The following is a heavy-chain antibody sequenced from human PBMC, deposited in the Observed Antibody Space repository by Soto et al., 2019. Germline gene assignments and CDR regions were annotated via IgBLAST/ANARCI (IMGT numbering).Heavy chain of an antibody. CDR1: GFTFSSYG. CDR2: ISYDGSNK. CDR3: AKGLKVVPAAISYYYGMDV. Sequence: GGSLRLSCAASGFTFSSYGMHWVRQAPGKGLEWVAVISYDGSNKYYADSVKGRFTISRDNSKNTLYLQMNSLRAEDTAVYYCAKGLKVVPAAISYYYGMDVWGQGTTVTVS. D-gene: IGHD2-2*01. J-gene: IGHJ6*02. V-gene: IGHV3-30*18.